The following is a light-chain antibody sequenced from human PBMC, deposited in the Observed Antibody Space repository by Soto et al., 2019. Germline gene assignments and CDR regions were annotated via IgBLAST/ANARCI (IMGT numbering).Light chain of an antibody. CDR1: QSISRF. Sequence: DIPMTQSPSTMAASVGNRVTITCRASQSISRFVYWYQQKPGKAPNLLIYAASSLQSGVPSRFSGSGSGTDFTLTISSLKNEDFATYYCQQNYSTTWTFGQGTKVDIK. CDR2: AAS. V-gene: IGKV1-39*01. CDR3: QQNYSTTWT. J-gene: IGKJ1*01.